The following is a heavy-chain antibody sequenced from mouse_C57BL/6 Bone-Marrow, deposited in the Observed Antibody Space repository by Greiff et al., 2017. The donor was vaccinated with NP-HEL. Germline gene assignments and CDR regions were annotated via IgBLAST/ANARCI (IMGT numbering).Heavy chain of an antibody. CDR3: AREKIYYGYEGFDY. Sequence: QVQLQQPGAELVKPGASVKLSCKASGYTFTSYWMQWVKQRPGQGLEWIGEIDPSDSYTNYNQKFKGKATLTVDTSSSTAYMQLSSLTSEDSAVYYCAREKIYYGYEGFDYWGQGTTLTVSS. CDR1: GYTFTSYW. J-gene: IGHJ2*01. V-gene: IGHV1-50*01. CDR2: IDPSDSYT. D-gene: IGHD2-2*01.